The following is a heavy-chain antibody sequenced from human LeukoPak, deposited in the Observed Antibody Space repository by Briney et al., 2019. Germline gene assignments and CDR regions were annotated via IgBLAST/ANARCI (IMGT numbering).Heavy chain of an antibody. J-gene: IGHJ4*02. CDR1: GFAFRSHS. D-gene: IGHD2/OR15-2a*01. V-gene: IGHV3-21*01. CDR3: VRDVIHFCFDI. Sequence: GGSLRLSCAASGFAFRSHSLDWVRQAPGKGLEWVSSITGAGSIQYADSVQGRFTISRDNTQNSIFLQMNSLRAEDTAVYYCVRDVIHFCFDIWGQGILVTVSS. CDR2: ITGAGSI.